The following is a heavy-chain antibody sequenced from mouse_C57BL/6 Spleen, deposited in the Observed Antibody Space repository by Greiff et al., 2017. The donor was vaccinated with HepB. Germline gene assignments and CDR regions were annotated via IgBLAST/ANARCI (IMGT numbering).Heavy chain of an antibody. Sequence: VKLQESGPELVKPGASVKISCKASGYAFSSSWMNWVKQRPGKGLEWIGRIYPGDGDTNYNGKFKGKATLTADKSSSTAYMQLSSLTSEDSAVYFCAREDYYEVADWGQGTLVTVSA. CDR1: GYAFSSSW. CDR3: AREDYYEVAD. CDR2: IYPGDGDT. J-gene: IGHJ3*01. V-gene: IGHV1-82*01. D-gene: IGHD2-4*01.